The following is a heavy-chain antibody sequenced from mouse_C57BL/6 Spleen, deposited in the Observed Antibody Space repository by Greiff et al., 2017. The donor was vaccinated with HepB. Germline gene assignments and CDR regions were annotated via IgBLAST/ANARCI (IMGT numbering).Heavy chain of an antibody. CDR1: GYSITSGYY. Sequence: EVKVEESGPGLVKPSQSLSLTCSVTGYSITSGYYWNWIRQFPGNKLEWMGYISYDGSNNYNPSLKNRISITRDTSKNQFFLKLNSVTTEDTATYYCAREGITTVVYWYFDVWGTGTTVTVSS. D-gene: IGHD1-1*01. CDR3: AREGITTVVYWYFDV. V-gene: IGHV3-6*01. J-gene: IGHJ1*03. CDR2: ISYDGSN.